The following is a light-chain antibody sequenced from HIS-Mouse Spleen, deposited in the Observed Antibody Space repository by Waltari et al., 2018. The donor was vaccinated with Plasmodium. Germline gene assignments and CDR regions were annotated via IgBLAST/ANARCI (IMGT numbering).Light chain of an antibody. CDR2: GAS. V-gene: IGKV3-15*01. J-gene: IGKJ1*01. CDR1: QSVSSN. CDR3: QQYNNWPRGT. Sequence: EIVITHSPPPLSLSPGERSTLSCRASQSVSSNLAWYQQKPGQAPRLLIYGASTRATGIPARFSGSGSGTELTLTISSMQSEDFAVYYCQQYNNWPRGTFGQGTKVEIK.